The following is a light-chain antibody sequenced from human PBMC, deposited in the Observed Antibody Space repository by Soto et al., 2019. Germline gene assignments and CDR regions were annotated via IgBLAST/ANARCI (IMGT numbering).Light chain of an antibody. CDR2: DVT. V-gene: IGLV2-11*01. J-gene: IGLJ1*01. Sequence: QSVLTQPRSVSGSTRQSVTISCTGTSSDVGDYNYVSWYQQHPGKAPKLMIYDVTKRPSGVPDRFSGSKSGNTASLTISGLQAEDEADYYCCSYAGSYTYVFGTGTKLTVL. CDR1: SSDVGDYNY. CDR3: CSYAGSYTYV.